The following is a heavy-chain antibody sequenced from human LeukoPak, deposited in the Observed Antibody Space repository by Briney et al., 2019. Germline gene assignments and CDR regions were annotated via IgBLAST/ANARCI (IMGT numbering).Heavy chain of an antibody. CDR2: ISGSGTST. J-gene: IGHJ4*02. CDR1: GFTFSSYA. D-gene: IGHD6-19*01. V-gene: IGHV3-23*01. Sequence: PGGSLRLSCAASGFTFSSYAISSVRQAPGEGLEWVSVISGSGTSTYYADSVKGRFTISRDNSKNTLYLQMTSPSAEDTAVYYSATSVGPVAGPFDYWGQGTLVTVSS. CDR3: ATSVGPVAGPFDY.